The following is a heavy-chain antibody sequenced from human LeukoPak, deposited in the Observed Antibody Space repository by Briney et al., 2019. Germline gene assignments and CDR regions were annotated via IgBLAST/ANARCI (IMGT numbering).Heavy chain of an antibody. D-gene: IGHD2-2*01. V-gene: IGHV4-34*01. CDR2: INHSGST. CDR1: GGSFSGYY. Sequence: PSETLSLTCAVYGGSFSGYYWSWIRQPPGKGLEWIGEINHSGSTNYNPSLKSRVTISVDTSKNQFSLKLSSVTAADTAVYYCARGCQLLARDWPYYYYGMDVWGQGTLVTVSS. CDR3: ARGCQLLARDWPYYYYGMDV. J-gene: IGHJ6*02.